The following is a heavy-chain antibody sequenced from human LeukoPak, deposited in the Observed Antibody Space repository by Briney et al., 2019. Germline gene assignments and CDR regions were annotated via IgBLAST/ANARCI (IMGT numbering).Heavy chain of an antibody. Sequence: HGESLKISCKGSGYSFTSYWIGWVRQMPGKGLEWMGIIYPGDSDTRYSPSFQGQVTISADKSVSTLYLQWSSLKASDTAMYYCARTSSMPGRHYVDYWGQGTLVTVSS. V-gene: IGHV5-51*01. J-gene: IGHJ4*02. CDR3: ARTSSMPGRHYVDY. CDR1: GYSFTSYW. CDR2: IYPGDSDT. D-gene: IGHD2-2*01.